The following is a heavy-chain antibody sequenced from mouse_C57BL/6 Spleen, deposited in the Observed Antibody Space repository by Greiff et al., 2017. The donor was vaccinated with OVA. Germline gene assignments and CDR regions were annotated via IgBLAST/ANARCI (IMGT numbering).Heavy chain of an antibody. D-gene: IGHD2-3*01. CDR1: GYTFTSYG. V-gene: IGHV1-81*01. CDR2: IYPRSGNT. Sequence: QVQLQQSGAELARPGASVKLSCKASGYTFTSYGISWVKQRPGQGLEWIGEIYPRSGNTYYNEKFQGKATLTADKSSSTAYMELRSLTSEDSAVYFCARWMVSSYYFDYWGQGTTLTVSS. J-gene: IGHJ2*01. CDR3: ARWMVSSYYFDY.